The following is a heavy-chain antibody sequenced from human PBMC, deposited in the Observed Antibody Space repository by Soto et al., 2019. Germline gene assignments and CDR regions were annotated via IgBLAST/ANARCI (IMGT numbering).Heavy chain of an antibody. J-gene: IGHJ4*02. CDR2: IYWDDDK. Sequence: QITLKESGPTLVKPTQPLTLTCTFSGFSLSTSGVGVGWIRQPPGKALEWLALIYWDDDKRYSPSLKSRLTITKDTSKNHVVLTMTNMDPVDTATYYCAHRQTSTVTWDYWGQGTLVTVSS. V-gene: IGHV2-5*02. D-gene: IGHD4-17*01. CDR1: GFSLSTSGVG. CDR3: AHRQTSTVTWDY.